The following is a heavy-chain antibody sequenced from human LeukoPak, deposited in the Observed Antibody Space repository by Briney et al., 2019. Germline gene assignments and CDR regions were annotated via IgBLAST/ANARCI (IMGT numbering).Heavy chain of an antibody. Sequence: GGSLRLSCAAPGFTFSSYGMHWVRQAPGKGLEWVAVISNDGSITKYGDSVKGRFTISRDNSKNTLYVQMNSLRTDDTAVYYCAKSKSPYPMDYIFDFWGQGTLVTVSS. CDR3: AKSKSPYPMDYIFDF. J-gene: IGHJ4*02. CDR2: ISNDGSIT. CDR1: GFTFSSYG. V-gene: IGHV3-30*18. D-gene: IGHD4-11*01.